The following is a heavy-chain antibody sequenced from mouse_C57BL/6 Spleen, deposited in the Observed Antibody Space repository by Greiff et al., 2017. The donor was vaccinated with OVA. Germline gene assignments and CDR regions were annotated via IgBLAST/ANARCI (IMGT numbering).Heavy chain of an antibody. CDR2: INYDGSST. V-gene: IGHV5-16*01. Sequence: EVKVVESEGGLVQPGSSMKLSCTASGFTFSDYYMAWVRQVPEKGLEWVANINYDGSSTYYLDSLKSRFIISRDNAKNILYLQMSSLKSEDTATYYCARDRDYYGSSYGFAYWGQGTLVTVSA. CDR1: GFTFSDYY. D-gene: IGHD1-1*01. CDR3: ARDRDYYGSSYGFAY. J-gene: IGHJ3*01.